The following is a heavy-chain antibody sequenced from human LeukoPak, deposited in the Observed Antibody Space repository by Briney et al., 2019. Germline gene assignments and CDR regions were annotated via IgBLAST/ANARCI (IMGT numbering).Heavy chain of an antibody. Sequence: SETLSLTCTVSGGSISSGGQYWSWIRQHPGKGLEYIGYIYYSGSTYYNPSLKSRVIISVDTSKNQFSLKLSSVTAADTAVYYCARAPPAGGGYSYGSFGLWGRGTLVTVSS. V-gene: IGHV4-31*03. CDR1: GGSISSGGQY. CDR3: ARAPPAGGGYSYGSFGL. CDR2: IYYSGST. D-gene: IGHD5-18*01. J-gene: IGHJ2*01.